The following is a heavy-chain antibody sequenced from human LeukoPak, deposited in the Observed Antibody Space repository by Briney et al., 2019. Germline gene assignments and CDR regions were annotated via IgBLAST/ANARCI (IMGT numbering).Heavy chain of an antibody. Sequence: GGSLRLSCAASGITFGNNWMHWVRQGPGKGLVWISRINSDGGGAIYADSVKGRFTVSRDNAKNTLYLQMNSLRAEDTAVYYCARDKPSSIAARFDYWGQGTLVTVSS. CDR3: ARDKPSSIAARFDY. J-gene: IGHJ4*02. D-gene: IGHD6-6*01. V-gene: IGHV3-74*01. CDR1: GITFGNNW. CDR2: INSDGGGA.